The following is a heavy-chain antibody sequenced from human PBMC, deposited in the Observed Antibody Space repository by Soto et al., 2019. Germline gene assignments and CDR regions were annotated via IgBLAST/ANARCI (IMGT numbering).Heavy chain of an antibody. V-gene: IGHV4-39*01. D-gene: IGHD6-19*01. CDR2: IYYSGST. CDR1: GGSISSSSYY. Sequence: QLQLQESGPGLVKPSETLSLTCTVSGGSISSSSYYWGWIRQPPGKGLEWIGIIYYSGSTYYNPSLKSRVTISVDTSKNQFSLKLSSVTSADTAVYYCARLGSGGIAVAGTSFDYWGQGTLVTVSS. CDR3: ARLGSGGIAVAGTSFDY. J-gene: IGHJ4*02.